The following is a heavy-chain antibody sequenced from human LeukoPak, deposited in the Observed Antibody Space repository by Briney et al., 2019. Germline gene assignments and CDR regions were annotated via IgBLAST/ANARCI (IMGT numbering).Heavy chain of an antibody. Sequence: ASVKVSCKASGYTFTGYYMHWVRQAPGQGLEWMGWINLNSGGTNYAQKFQGRVTMTRDTSISTAYMELSRLRSDDTAVYYCARGRWGVSLDYWGQGTLVTVSS. D-gene: IGHD3-16*01. CDR2: INLNSGGT. J-gene: IGHJ4*02. CDR3: ARGRWGVSLDY. CDR1: GYTFTGYY. V-gene: IGHV1-2*02.